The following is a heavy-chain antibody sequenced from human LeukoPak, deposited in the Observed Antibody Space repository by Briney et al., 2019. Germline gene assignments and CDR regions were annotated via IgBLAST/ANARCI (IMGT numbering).Heavy chain of an antibody. CDR1: GFTFSSYA. J-gene: IGHJ4*02. CDR2: IKSDGSIT. Sequence: GGSLRLSCAASGFTFSSYAMSWVRQAPGKGLVWVSCIKSDGSITNYADSVKGRFTISRDNAKNTLYLQMNSLRAEDTAVYYCAGGSGSYPEYWGQGTLVTLSS. D-gene: IGHD3-10*01. V-gene: IGHV3-74*01. CDR3: AGGSGSYPEY.